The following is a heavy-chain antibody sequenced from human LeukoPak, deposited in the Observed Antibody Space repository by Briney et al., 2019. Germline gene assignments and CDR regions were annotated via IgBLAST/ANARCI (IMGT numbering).Heavy chain of an antibody. Sequence: GGSLRLSCAASGFTFSSYGMHWVRQAPGKGLEWVAVIWYDGSNKYYADSVKGRFTISRDNSKNTLYLQMNSLRAEDTAVYYCARDRISFTRQGVAGHSYYFDYWGQGTLVTVSS. J-gene: IGHJ4*02. V-gene: IGHV3-33*01. CDR1: GFTFSSYG. CDR2: IWYDGSNK. CDR3: ARDRISFTRQGVAGHSYYFDY. D-gene: IGHD6-19*01.